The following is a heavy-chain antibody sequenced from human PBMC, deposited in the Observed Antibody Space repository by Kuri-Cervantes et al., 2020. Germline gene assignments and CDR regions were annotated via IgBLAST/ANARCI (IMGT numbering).Heavy chain of an antibody. J-gene: IGHJ6*02. CDR2: IWYDGSNK. Sequence: GESLKISCAASGFTFSSYGMHWVRQAPGKGLEWVAVIWYDGSNKYYADSVKGRFIISRDKAKNSLYLQMNSLSDEDTAVYFCAREGCSGASCRNIPYYYYGMDVWGQGTTVTVSS. CDR1: GFTFSSYG. CDR3: AREGCSGASCRNIPYYYYGMDV. D-gene: IGHD2-15*01. V-gene: IGHV3-33*01.